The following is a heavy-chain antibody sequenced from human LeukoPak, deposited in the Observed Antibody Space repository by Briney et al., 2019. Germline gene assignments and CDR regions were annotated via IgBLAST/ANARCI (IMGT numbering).Heavy chain of an antibody. CDR3: ASYDPRWIQLDY. CDR1: GGTFSSYA. Sequence: ASVKVSCKASGGTFSSYAISWVRQAPGQGLEWMGGIIPIFGTANYAQKFQGRVTITADESTSTAYMELSSLRSEDTAVYYCASYDPRWIQLDYWGQGTLVTVSS. J-gene: IGHJ4*02. V-gene: IGHV1-69*13. CDR2: IIPIFGTA. D-gene: IGHD5-18*01.